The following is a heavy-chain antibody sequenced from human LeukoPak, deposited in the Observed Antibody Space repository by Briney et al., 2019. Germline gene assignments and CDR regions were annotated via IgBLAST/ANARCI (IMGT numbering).Heavy chain of an antibody. V-gene: IGHV4-30-4*01. Sequence: PSETLSLTCTVSGGSISSGDYYWSWIRQPPGEGLEWIGYIYYSGSTYYNPSLKSRVTISVDTSKNQFSLKLSSVTAADTAVYYCARAYYYDSSGYYTPGYYYGMDVWGQGTTVTVSS. CDR3: ARAYYYDSSGYYTPGYYYGMDV. CDR1: GGSISSGDYY. J-gene: IGHJ6*02. CDR2: IYYSGST. D-gene: IGHD3-22*01.